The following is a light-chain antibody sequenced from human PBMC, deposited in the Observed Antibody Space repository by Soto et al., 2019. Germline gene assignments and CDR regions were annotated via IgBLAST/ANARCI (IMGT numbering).Light chain of an antibody. CDR2: GAS. V-gene: IGKV3D-7*01. CDR1: QSFSSNY. Sequence: EIVMTQSPATLSLSPGERPTLSCRASQSFSSNYLSWYHQKPGQAPRLLIYGASTRATGIPARFSGSGSGTEFTLTISSLQPEDFGIYYCQQDYNLTITFGQGTRREIK. CDR3: QQDYNLTIT. J-gene: IGKJ5*01.